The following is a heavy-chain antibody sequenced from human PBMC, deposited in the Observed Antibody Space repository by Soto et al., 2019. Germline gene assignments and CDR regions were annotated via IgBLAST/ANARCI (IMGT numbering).Heavy chain of an antibody. CDR3: AREYYDSSGYYYYFDY. D-gene: IGHD3-22*01. CDR1: GGSISSGDYY. V-gene: IGHV4-30-4*01. J-gene: IGHJ4*02. CDR2: IYYSGST. Sequence: PSETLSLTXTVSGGSISSGDYYWSWIRQPPGKCLEWIGYIYYSGSTYYNPSLKSRVTISVDTSKNQFSLKLSSVTAADTAVYYCAREYYDSSGYYYYFDYWGQGTLVTVSS.